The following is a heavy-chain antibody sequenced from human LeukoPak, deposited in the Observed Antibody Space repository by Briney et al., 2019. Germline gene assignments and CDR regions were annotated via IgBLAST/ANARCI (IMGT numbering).Heavy chain of an antibody. D-gene: IGHD3-22*01. CDR1: GYSISSGFY. CDR3: ASSFEDYYDTSGYFR. V-gene: IGHV4-38-2*01. Sequence: PSETLSLTCAVSGYSISSGFYWGWIRQPPGKGLEWIGSIYHSGSTYYNPSLKSRVTISVDTSKNQFSLKLTSVTAADTAVYYCASSFEDYYDTSGYFRWGQGTLVTVPS. CDR2: IYHSGST. J-gene: IGHJ4*02.